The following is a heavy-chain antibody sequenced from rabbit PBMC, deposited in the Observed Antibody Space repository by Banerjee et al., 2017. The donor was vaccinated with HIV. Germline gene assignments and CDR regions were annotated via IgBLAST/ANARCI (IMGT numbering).Heavy chain of an antibody. J-gene: IGHJ3*01. CDR3: ARSTAGVGGYLGL. Sequence: QSLEESGGDLVKPGASLTLTCTASGFSFSSSYYMWWVRQAPGKGLEWIACIYVDSSGTTYYASWAKGRFTISKTSSTTVTLQMTSLTAADTATYFCARSTAGVGGYLGLWGQGTLVTVS. CDR2: IYVDSSGTT. V-gene: IGHV1S40*01. D-gene: IGHD1-1*01. CDR1: GFSFSSSYY.